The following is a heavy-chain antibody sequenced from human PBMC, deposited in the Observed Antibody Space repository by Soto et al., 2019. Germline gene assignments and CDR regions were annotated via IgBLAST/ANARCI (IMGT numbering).Heavy chain of an antibody. CDR3: NQESRDRGFTRSLHS. CDR2: IYHSGST. D-gene: IGHD3-10*01. Sequence: SEPLSLTGAVSGVSDCSGGYSWSWIKQKPGKGLEWIGYIYHSGSTYYNPSLKSRVTISVDRSKNQFSLKLSSVTAADTAVFFFNQESRDRGFTRSLHS. J-gene: IGHJ5*01. CDR1: GVSDCSGGYS. V-gene: IGHV4-30-2*01.